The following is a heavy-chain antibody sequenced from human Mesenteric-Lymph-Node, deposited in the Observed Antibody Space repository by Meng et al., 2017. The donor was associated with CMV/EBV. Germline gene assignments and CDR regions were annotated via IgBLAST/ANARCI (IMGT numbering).Heavy chain of an antibody. D-gene: IGHD3-3*01. J-gene: IGHJ4*02. CDR3: ARTLVPAGPLSGLVIPHFDF. Sequence: ASVKVSCKASGYSFNSYDISWVRQAPGQGLEWMGWISVYNGDTNYAQKVQGRVTMTTDTSTSTAYMELRSLRSDDAAVYYCARTLVPAGPLSGLVIPHFDFWGQGTLVTVSS. V-gene: IGHV1-18*01. CDR1: GYSFNSYD. CDR2: ISVYNGDT.